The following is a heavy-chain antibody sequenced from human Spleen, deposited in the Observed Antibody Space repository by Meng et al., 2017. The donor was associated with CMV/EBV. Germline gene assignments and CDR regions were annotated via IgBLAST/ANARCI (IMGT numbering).Heavy chain of an antibody. J-gene: IGHJ4*02. CDR1: GYSFTSYW. D-gene: IGHD5-12*01. Sequence: KVSCKGSGYSFTSYWIGWVRQMPGKGLEWMGIIYPGDSDTRYSPSFQGQVTISADKSISTAYLQWSSLKASDTAMYYCACGYSGYEHGFDYWGQGTLVTVSS. CDR3: ACGYSGYEHGFDY. CDR2: IYPGDSDT. V-gene: IGHV5-51*01.